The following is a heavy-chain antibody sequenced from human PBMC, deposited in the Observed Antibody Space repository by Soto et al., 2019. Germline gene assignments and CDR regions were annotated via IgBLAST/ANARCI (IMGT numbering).Heavy chain of an antibody. D-gene: IGHD6-13*01. CDR3: AHPGGAAGTFDY. V-gene: IGHV4-39*01. CDR2: IYYSGST. CDR1: GGSISSSSYY. J-gene: IGHJ4*02. Sequence: SETLSLTCTVSGGSISSSSYYWGWIRQPPGKGLEWIGSIYYSGSTYYNPSLKSRVTLSVDTSKNQFSLKLSSVTAADTAVYYCAHPGGAAGTFDYWGQGTLVTVSS.